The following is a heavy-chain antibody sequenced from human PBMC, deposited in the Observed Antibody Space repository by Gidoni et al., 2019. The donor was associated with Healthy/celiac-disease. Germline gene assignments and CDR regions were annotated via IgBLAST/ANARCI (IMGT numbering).Heavy chain of an antibody. V-gene: IGHV1-24*01. Sequence: QVQLVQSGAEVKKPGPSVKVSCKVSGYTLTELSMHWVRQAPGKGLEWMGGFDPEDGETIYAQKFQGRVTMTEDTSTDTAYMELSSLRSEDTAVYYCATGLIGWYSSSSRGGYYFDYWGQGTLVTVSS. J-gene: IGHJ4*02. CDR1: GYTLTELS. CDR2: FDPEDGET. CDR3: ATGLIGWYSSSSRGGYYFDY. D-gene: IGHD6-6*01.